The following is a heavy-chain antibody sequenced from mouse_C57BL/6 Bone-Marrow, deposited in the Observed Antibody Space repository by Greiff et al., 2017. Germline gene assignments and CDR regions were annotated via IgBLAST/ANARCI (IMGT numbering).Heavy chain of an antibody. V-gene: IGHV5-12*01. J-gene: IGHJ3*01. CDR3: ARHGGSRGVY. D-gene: IGHD1-1*01. Sequence: EVKLVESGGGLVQPGGSLKLSCAASGFTFSDYYMYWVRQTPETRLEWVAYISNGGGSTYYPDTVKGRFTISRDNAKNTLYLQMSRLKSEDTAMYYCARHGGSRGVYWGQGTLVTVSA. CDR1: GFTFSDYY. CDR2: ISNGGGST.